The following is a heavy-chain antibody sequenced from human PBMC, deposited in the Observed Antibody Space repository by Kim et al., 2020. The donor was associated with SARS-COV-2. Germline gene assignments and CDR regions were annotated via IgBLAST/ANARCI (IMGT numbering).Heavy chain of an antibody. CDR3: AREGVYCTNGVCYRVFDY. J-gene: IGHJ4*02. Sequence: GGSLRLSCAASGFTFRSYEMNWVRQAPGKGLEWFSYISSSGSTIDYADSVRGRFTISRDNAKNSLYVQMNNLRADDTAVYYCAREGVYCTNGVCYRVFDYWGQGTLVTVSS. CDR2: ISSSGSTI. D-gene: IGHD2-8*01. V-gene: IGHV3-48*03. CDR1: GFTFRSYE.